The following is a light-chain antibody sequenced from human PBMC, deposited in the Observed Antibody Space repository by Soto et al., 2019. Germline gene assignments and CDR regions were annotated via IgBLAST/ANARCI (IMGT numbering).Light chain of an antibody. CDR3: QQYTNWPRT. J-gene: IGKJ1*01. V-gene: IGKV3-15*01. CDR1: QSVSSN. Sequence: EIVMTQSPATLTTSPGERATVSCRASQSVSSNLAWYQQKPGQVPRLLIYYASTRATGIPARFSGSGSGTEFTLTVSSLESEDFAVYYCQQYTNWPRTFGPGTKV. CDR2: YAS.